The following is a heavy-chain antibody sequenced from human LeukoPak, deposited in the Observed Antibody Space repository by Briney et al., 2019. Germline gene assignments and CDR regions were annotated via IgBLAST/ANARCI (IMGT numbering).Heavy chain of an antibody. J-gene: IGHJ4*02. CDR1: GGSISSSSYY. CDR2: IYYSGST. V-gene: IGHV4-39*01. Sequence: PSETLSLTCTVSGGSISSSSYYWGWIRQPPGKGLEWIGSIYYSGSTYYNPSLKSRVTISVDTSKNQFSLKLSSVTAADTAVYYCASSDVLRYFDVPSAHQNWGQGTLVTVSS. D-gene: IGHD3-9*01. CDR3: ASSDVLRYFDVPSAHQN.